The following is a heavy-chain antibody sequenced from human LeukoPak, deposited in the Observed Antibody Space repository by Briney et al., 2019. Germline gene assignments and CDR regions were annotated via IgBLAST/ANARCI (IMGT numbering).Heavy chain of an antibody. J-gene: IGHJ6*03. CDR3: ARDRSSSGWYYMDV. CDR2: IIPIFGTA. CDR1: GHTFTGYY. Sequence: GASVKVSCKASGHTFTGYYMHWVRQAPGQGLEWMGGIIPIFGTANYAQKFQGRVTITTDESTSTAYMELSSLRSEDTAVYYCARDRSSSGWYYMDVWGKGTTVTVSS. V-gene: IGHV1-69*05. D-gene: IGHD6-19*01.